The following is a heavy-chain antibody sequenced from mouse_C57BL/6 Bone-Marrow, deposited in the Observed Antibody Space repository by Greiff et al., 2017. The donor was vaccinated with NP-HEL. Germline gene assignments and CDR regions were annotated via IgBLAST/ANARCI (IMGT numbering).Heavy chain of an antibody. J-gene: IGHJ4*01. V-gene: IGHV5-12*01. CDR2: ISNGGGST. Sequence: EVKLVESGGGLVQPGGSLKLSCAASGFTFSDYYMYWVRQTPEKRLEWVAYISNGGGSTYYPDTVKGRFTISRDNAKNTLYLQMSRLKSEDTAMYYCERLFITTVVAHYYAMDYWGQGTSVTVSS. CDR3: ERLFITTVVAHYYAMDY. D-gene: IGHD1-1*01. CDR1: GFTFSDYY.